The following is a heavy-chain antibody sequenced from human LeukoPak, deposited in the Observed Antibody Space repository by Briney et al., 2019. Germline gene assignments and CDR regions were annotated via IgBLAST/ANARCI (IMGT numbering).Heavy chain of an antibody. J-gene: IGHJ4*02. CDR2: IYYGGST. D-gene: IGHD3-9*01. CDR3: ARESVFDCYFDY. Sequence: SETLSLTCTVSGGSISSYYWSWIRQPPGKGLEWIGYIYYGGSTNYNPSLKSRVTISVDTSKNQFSLKLSSVTAADTAVYYCARESVFDCYFDYWGQGTLVTVSS. V-gene: IGHV4-59*12. CDR1: GGSISSYY.